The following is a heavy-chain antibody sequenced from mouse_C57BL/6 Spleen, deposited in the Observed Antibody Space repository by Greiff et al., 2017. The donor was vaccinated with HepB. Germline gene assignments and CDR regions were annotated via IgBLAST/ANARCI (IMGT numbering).Heavy chain of an antibody. CDR3: ARVPYYYGSSPGYFDY. J-gene: IGHJ2*01. V-gene: IGHV5-17*01. Sequence: DVHLVESGGGLVKPGGSLKLSCAASGFTFSDYGMHWVRQAPEKGLEWVAYISSGSSTIYYADTVKGRFTISRDNAKNTLFLQMTSLRSEDTAMYYCARVPYYYGSSPGYFDYWGQGTTLTVSS. CDR2: ISSGSSTI. D-gene: IGHD1-1*01. CDR1: GFTFSDYG.